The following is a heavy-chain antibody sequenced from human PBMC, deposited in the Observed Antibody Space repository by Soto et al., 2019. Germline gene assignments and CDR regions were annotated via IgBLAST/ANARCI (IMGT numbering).Heavy chain of an antibody. D-gene: IGHD2-15*01. J-gene: IGHJ5*02. Sequence: PGGSLRLSCAASGFPFSSYAMSWVRQAPGKGLEWVSAISGSGGSTYYADSVKGRFTISRDNSKNTLYLQMNSLRAEDTAVYYCARGYTGYCSGGTCYWFDPWGQGTLVTVSS. V-gene: IGHV3-23*01. CDR1: GFPFSSYA. CDR2: ISGSGGST. CDR3: ARGYTGYCSGGTCYWFDP.